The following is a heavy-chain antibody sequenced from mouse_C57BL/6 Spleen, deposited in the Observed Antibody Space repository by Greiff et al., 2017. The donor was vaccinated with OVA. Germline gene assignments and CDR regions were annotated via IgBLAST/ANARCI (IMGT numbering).Heavy chain of an antibody. J-gene: IGHJ4*01. D-gene: IGHD2-2*01. CDR2: IRNKANGYTT. CDR3: ARSPYYGYDESDYYAMDY. Sequence: EVQVVESGGGLVQPGGSLSLSCAASGFTFTDYYMSWVRQPPGKALEWLGFIRNKANGYTTEYSASVKVRFTISRDNSQSILYLQMNALIAEDSATYYCARSPYYGYDESDYYAMDYWGQGTSVTVSS. V-gene: IGHV7-3*01. CDR1: GFTFTDYY.